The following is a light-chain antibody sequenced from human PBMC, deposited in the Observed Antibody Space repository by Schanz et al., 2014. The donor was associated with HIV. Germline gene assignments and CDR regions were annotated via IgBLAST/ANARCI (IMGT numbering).Light chain of an antibody. Sequence: QSVLTQPPSVSAAPGQKVTISCSGSSSNIGNNYVSWYQQLPGVVPKLLISDNNKRPSGIPDRFSGSKSGTSATLGITGLQTGDEADYYCGTWDNSLSAWVFGGGTKLTVL. CDR1: SSNIGNNY. CDR2: DNN. J-gene: IGLJ3*02. V-gene: IGLV1-51*01. CDR3: GTWDNSLSAWV.